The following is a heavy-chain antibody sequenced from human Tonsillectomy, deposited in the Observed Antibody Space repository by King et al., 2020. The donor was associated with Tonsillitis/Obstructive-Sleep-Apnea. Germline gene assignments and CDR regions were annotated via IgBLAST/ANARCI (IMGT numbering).Heavy chain of an antibody. V-gene: IGHV3-64D*06. Sequence: VQLVESGGGLVQPGGSLRLSCSASGFTFSSYAMHWVRQAPGKGLEYVSAISSNGGSTYYADSVKGRFTISRDNSKNTLYLQMSSLRAEDTVVYYCVKEGDYGGNRVLDYWGQGTLVTVSS. CDR1: GFTFSSYA. CDR3: VKEGDYGGNRVLDY. J-gene: IGHJ4*02. D-gene: IGHD4-23*01. CDR2: ISSNGGST.